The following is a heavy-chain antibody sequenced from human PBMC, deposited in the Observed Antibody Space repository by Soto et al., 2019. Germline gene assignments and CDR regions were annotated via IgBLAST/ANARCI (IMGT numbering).Heavy chain of an antibody. CDR2: IYYNGNT. J-gene: IGHJ4*02. CDR1: GFTVTDNH. V-gene: IGHV3-53*01. CDR3: ATGGETAKDGY. D-gene: IGHD3-10*01. Sequence: VQLVESGGGLVQPGGSLRLSCAGSGFTVTDNHMTWVRQAPGRGPEWVSTIYYNGNTFHADSVWGRFTISRDTSKNTLYLPMNSLRAEDTAVYYCATGGETAKDGYWCQGTLVTVSS.